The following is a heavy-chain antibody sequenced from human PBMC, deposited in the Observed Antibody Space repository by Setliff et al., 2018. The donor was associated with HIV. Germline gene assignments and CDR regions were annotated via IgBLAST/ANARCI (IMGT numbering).Heavy chain of an antibody. V-gene: IGHV3-30*07. CDR2: IWYDGSNK. J-gene: IGHJ4*02. Sequence: HPGGSLRLSCVGSGFTFTSYALHWIRQAPGKGLEWVAAIWYDGSNKYYADSVKGRFTISRDNSKNTLCLQMNSLRAEDTAVYYCARGGLGSSDLDYWGQGTLVTVSS. D-gene: IGHD6-6*01. CDR3: ARGGLGSSDLDY. CDR1: GFTFTSYA.